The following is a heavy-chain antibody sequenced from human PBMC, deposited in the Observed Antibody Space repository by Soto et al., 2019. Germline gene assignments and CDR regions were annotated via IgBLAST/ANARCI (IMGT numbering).Heavy chain of an antibody. D-gene: IGHD3-3*01. J-gene: IGHJ4*02. Sequence: GSLRLSCAASGFTFSSYSMNWVRQAPGKGLEWVSSISSSSSYIYYADSVKGRFTISRDNAKNSLYLQMNSLRAEDTAVYYCARAGGVTIFGVVIGIDYWGQGTLVTVSS. CDR1: GFTFSSYS. V-gene: IGHV3-21*01. CDR3: ARAGGVTIFGVVIGIDY. CDR2: ISSSSSYI.